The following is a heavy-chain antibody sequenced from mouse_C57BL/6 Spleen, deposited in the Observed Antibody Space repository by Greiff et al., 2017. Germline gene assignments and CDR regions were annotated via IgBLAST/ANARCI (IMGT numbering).Heavy chain of an antibody. D-gene: IGHD2-3*01. Sequence: QVTLKESGPGILQSSPTLSLTCSFSGFSLSTSGMGVSWIRQPSGKGLEWLAHIYWDDDKRYNPSLKSRLPISKDTSSNQVFLKITSVDTADTATYYCARNPDGYYDYWGQGTTLTVSS. V-gene: IGHV8-12*01. CDR1: GFSLSTSGMG. CDR3: ARNPDGYYDY. CDR2: IYWDDDK. J-gene: IGHJ2*01.